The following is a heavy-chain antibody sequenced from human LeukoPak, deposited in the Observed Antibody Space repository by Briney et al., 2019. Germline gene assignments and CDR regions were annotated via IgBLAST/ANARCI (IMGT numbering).Heavy chain of an antibody. J-gene: IGHJ4*02. D-gene: IGHD4-17*01. Sequence: GALRLSCAASGFTFSSYAMSWVRQAPGKGLEWVSAISGSGGSTHYADSVKGRFTISRDNSKNTLYLQMNSLRAEDTAVYYCAKAPHHGDYVVVYFDYWGQGTLVTASS. CDR1: GFTFSSYA. CDR3: AKAPHHGDYVVVYFDY. CDR2: ISGSGGST. V-gene: IGHV3-23*01.